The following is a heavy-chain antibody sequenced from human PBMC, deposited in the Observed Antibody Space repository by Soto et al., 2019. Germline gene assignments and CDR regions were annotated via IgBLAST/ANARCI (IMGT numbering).Heavy chain of an antibody. J-gene: IGHJ4*02. Sequence: QVQLQQWGAGLLKPSETLSLTCAVYGGSFSGYYWSWIRQPPGKGLEWIGEINHSGSTNYNPSPKSRVTISVDTSKNPFSLKLSSVTAADTAVYYCARHKRAISGSWCYYYFDYWGQGTLVTVSS. D-gene: IGHD6-13*01. CDR2: INHSGST. V-gene: IGHV4-34*01. CDR1: GGSFSGYY. CDR3: ARHKRAISGSWCYYYFDY.